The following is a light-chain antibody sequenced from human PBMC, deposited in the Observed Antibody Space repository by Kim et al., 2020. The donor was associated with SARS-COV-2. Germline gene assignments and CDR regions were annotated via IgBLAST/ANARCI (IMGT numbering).Light chain of an antibody. J-gene: IGKJ1*01. V-gene: IGKV3-20*01. CDR2: ATS. CDR1: QSVTSSY. CDR3: QQYGSSPRT. Sequence: SPGERATLSCRASQSVTSSYVAWYQKTSGTPRSLLNYATSNAATGIAGRFSGSGSGTDFTITISILEHEDFAVYYCQQYGSSPRTFGQGTKVEIK.